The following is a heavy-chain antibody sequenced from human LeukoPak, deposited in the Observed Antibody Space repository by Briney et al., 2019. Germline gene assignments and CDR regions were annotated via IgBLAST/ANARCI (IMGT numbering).Heavy chain of an antibody. CDR1: GFTFSSYS. D-gene: IGHD3-22*01. CDR3: ARVVYYYDSSGYYYRDDY. J-gene: IGHJ4*02. CDR2: ISSSSSYI. V-gene: IGHV3-21*01. Sequence: GGSLRLSCAASGFTFSSYSMNWVRQAPGKGLEWVSSISSSSSYIYYADSVKGRFTISRDNAKNSLYLQMNSLRAEDTAVYYCARVVYYYDSSGYYYRDDYWGQGTLVTVSS.